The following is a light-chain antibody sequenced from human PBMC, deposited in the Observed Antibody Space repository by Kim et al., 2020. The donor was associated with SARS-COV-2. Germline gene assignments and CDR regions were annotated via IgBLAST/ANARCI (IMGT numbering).Light chain of an antibody. CDR1: QSISNN. Sequence: ASVGDRVTITCRASQSISNNLNWYQEKPGKAPKVLIYTASSLQSGVPSRFGGSGSGTDFTLTIKNLQPEDFATYYCQQSYSTPLTFGGGTKVDIK. CDR2: TAS. V-gene: IGKV1-39*01. J-gene: IGKJ4*01. CDR3: QQSYSTPLT.